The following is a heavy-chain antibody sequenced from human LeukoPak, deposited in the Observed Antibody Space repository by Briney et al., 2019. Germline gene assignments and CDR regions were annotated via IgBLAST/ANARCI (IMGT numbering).Heavy chain of an antibody. D-gene: IGHD3-22*01. V-gene: IGHV3-9*01. Sequence: GGSLRLSCAASGFTFDDYAMHWVRQAPGKGLEWVSGISWNSGSIGYADSVKGRFTISRDNAKNSLYLQMNSLRADDTAVYYCARDQDYYDSSGYLNCFDPWGQGTLVTVSS. CDR1: GFTFDDYA. J-gene: IGHJ5*02. CDR3: ARDQDYYDSSGYLNCFDP. CDR2: ISWNSGSI.